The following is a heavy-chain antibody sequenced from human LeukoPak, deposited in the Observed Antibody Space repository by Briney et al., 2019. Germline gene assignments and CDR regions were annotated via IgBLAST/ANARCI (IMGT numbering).Heavy chain of an antibody. D-gene: IGHD5-24*01. J-gene: IGHJ2*01. CDR2: ISSSSSYI. V-gene: IGHV3-21*01. Sequence: PGGSLRLSCAVSGFTFSSYSMNWVRQAPGKGLEWVSSISSSSSYIYYADSVKGRFTISRDNAKNSLYLQMNSQRAEDTAVYYCARDLEDWYFDLWGRGTLVTVSS. CDR3: ARDLEDWYFDL. CDR1: GFTFSSYS.